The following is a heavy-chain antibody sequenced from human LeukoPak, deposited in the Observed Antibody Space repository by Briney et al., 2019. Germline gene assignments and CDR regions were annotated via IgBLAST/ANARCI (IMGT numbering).Heavy chain of an antibody. J-gene: IGHJ4*02. CDR1: GFTFSSYG. V-gene: IGHV3-33*01. Sequence: PGRSLRLSCAASGFTFSSYGMHWVRQAPGKGLEWVAVIWYDGSNKYYADSVKGRFTISRDNSRNTLYLHMNSLRAEDTAVYYCARVGGGSLPHFDYWGQGTLVTVSS. CDR2: IWYDGSNK. CDR3: ARVGGGSLPHFDY. D-gene: IGHD1-26*01.